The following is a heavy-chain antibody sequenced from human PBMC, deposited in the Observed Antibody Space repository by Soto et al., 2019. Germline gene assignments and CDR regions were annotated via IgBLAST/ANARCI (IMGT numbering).Heavy chain of an antibody. CDR2: ISYDGSNK. J-gene: IGHJ5*02. V-gene: IGHV3-30*18. D-gene: IGHD6-19*01. CDR3: AKERGGSGWYEWFDP. Sequence: GGSLRLSCAASGFTFSSYGMHWVRQAPGKGLEWVAVISYDGSNKYYADSVKGRFTISRDNSKNTLYLQMNSLRAEDTAVYYCAKERGGSGWYEWFDPWGQGTLVTVSS. CDR1: GFTFSSYG.